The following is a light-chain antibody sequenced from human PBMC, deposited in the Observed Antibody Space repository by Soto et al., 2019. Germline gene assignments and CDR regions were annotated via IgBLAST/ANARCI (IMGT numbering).Light chain of an antibody. CDR2: GAS. CDR1: QSVSSN. J-gene: IGKJ2*01. Sequence: EIVMTQSPATLSVSPGERATLSCRASQSVSSNLAWYQQKPGQAPRLLIYGASTRATGIPARFSGSGSGTECTLTLSSLQSEDFAVYYCQQYNNWPKTFGQGTKLEIK. CDR3: QQYNNWPKT. V-gene: IGKV3-15*01.